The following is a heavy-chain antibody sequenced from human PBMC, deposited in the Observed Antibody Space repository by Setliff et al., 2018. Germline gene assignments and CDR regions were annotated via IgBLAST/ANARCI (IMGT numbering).Heavy chain of an antibody. Sequence: SETLSLTCTASGGSISNYYWTWIRQPPGKGLDWIGYIYTSGSTNYNPSLKSRVTISVDTSKNQFSLKLSSVSAADTAVYYCARARSGDYSDSTGYLDYWGQGTLVTVS. CDR1: GGSISNYY. V-gene: IGHV4-4*08. D-gene: IGHD3-22*01. CDR2: IYTSGST. CDR3: ARARSGDYSDSTGYLDY. J-gene: IGHJ4*02.